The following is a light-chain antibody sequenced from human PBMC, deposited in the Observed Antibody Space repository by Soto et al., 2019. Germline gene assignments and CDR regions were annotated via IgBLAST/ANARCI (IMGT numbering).Light chain of an antibody. CDR1: QSISSW. CDR2: MAS. CDR3: QQYNTYPYT. V-gene: IGKV1-5*03. Sequence: DLQMTQSPSTLSASVGDRVTITCRASQSISSWLAWYQQKPGKAPKSLIYMASTLESGVPSRFSGSESGTEFSLTISSLQPDDFATYYCQQYNTYPYTFGQGTKLEIK. J-gene: IGKJ2*01.